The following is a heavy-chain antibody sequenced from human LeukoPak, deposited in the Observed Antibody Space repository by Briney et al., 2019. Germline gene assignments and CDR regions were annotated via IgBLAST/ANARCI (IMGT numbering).Heavy chain of an antibody. D-gene: IGHD1-14*01. V-gene: IGHV3-53*01. CDR1: GFTAITND. CDR3: ARGVEPLAANTLAY. J-gene: IGHJ4*02. CDR2: LYSDGNT. Sequence: LGGSLRLSCAASGFTAITNDMTWVRQAPGKGLEWVSVLYSDGNTKYADSVQGRFTISRDNSKNTLYLEMSSLSPNDTAVYYCARGVEPLAANTLAYWGQGTLVTVSS.